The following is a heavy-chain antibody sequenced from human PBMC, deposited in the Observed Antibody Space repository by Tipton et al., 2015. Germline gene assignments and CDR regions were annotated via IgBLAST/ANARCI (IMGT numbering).Heavy chain of an antibody. CDR2: IYPGDSET. Sequence: QLVQSGAEVKKPGESLKISCKGSGYSFTSYWIGWVRQMPGKGLELMGIIYPGDSETTYSPSFQGQVTISADKSISTAYLQWSSLKASDPAMYYCAGHRDSSGYYQHDGFNIWGQGTMVTVSS. J-gene: IGHJ3*02. D-gene: IGHD3-22*01. V-gene: IGHV5-51*01. CDR1: GYSFTSYW. CDR3: AGHRDSSGYYQHDGFNI.